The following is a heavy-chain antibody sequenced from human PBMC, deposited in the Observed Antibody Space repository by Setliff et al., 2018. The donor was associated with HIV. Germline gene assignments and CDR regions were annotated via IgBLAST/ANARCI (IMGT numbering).Heavy chain of an antibody. D-gene: IGHD1-1*01. CDR3: ARNRKVQLERPFYLDF. CDR2: IYTSGST. J-gene: IGHJ4*01. CDR1: GGSISSGSYY. Sequence: SETLSLTCIVSGGSISSGSYYWSWIRQPAGKGLEWIGRIYTSGSTNYNPSLKSRVTISIDTSKNQFSLKLSSVTAADTAVYYCARNRKVQLERPFYLDFWGHGNLVTVSS. V-gene: IGHV4-61*02.